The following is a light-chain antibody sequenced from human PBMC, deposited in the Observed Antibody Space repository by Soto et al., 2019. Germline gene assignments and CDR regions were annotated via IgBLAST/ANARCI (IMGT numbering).Light chain of an antibody. CDR2: TAS. CDR1: QSVSSN. J-gene: IGKJ3*01. V-gene: IGKV3-15*01. Sequence: EIVMTQSPATLSVSPGERATLSCRASQSVSSNLAWYQQKPGQAPRLLIYTASTRATGIPARFSGSGSGTECTLTVSSLQSEDFAVYYCQQYNNWPPFTFGPGNKVDIK. CDR3: QQYNNWPPFT.